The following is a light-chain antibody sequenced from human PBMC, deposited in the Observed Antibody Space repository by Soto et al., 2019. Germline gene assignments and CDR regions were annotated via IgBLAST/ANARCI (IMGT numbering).Light chain of an antibody. CDR3: QHDMSPPIT. Sequence: EIVLTQSPGTLSLSPGERATLSCRASQIFISSSLAWYQQKPGQAPRLLVYGASNKATGIADRFSGSGSGTDFPLTISRLQHDDFGVYYWQHDMSPPITFGNGTRLDIK. V-gene: IGKV3-20*01. CDR1: QIFISSS. J-gene: IGKJ5*01. CDR2: GAS.